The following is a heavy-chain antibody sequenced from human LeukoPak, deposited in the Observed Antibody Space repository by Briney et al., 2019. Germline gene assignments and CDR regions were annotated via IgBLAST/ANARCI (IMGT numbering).Heavy chain of an antibody. V-gene: IGHV3-66*01. CDR2: IFVGGGT. Sequence: GGSLRLSCEASGFAVSSRYICWVRQAPGKGLEWVAVIFVGGGTSYIDSVRGRFTVSRDDSKNNVYLQMNSLRVEDTAVYYCVRDDGVAPYDYWGQGTLVTVSS. D-gene: IGHD2-21*01. CDR1: GFAVSSRY. J-gene: IGHJ4*02. CDR3: VRDDGVAPYDY.